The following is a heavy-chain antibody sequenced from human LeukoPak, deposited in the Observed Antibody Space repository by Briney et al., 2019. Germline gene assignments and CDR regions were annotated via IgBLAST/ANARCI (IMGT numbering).Heavy chain of an antibody. V-gene: IGHV2-5*02. D-gene: IGHD6-19*01. CDR2: IXWDDDK. Sequence: SGPTLVKPTQTVTLTCTCSGXXXXXXGXGVGSIXQPPGXAXXXXXLIXWDDDKRYXXXLKSXLTNTNDTSKNQVVLTMTNMDPXDTATYYCAHRRDSSGWFNCFDPWGQGTLVTVSS. CDR3: AHRRDSSGWFNCFDP. J-gene: IGHJ5*02. CDR1: GXXXXXXGXG.